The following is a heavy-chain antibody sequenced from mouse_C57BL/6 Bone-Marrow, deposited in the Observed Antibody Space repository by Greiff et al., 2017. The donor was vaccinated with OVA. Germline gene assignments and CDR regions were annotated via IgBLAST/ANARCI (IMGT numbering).Heavy chain of an antibody. V-gene: IGHV1-81*01. CDR2: IYPRSGNT. Sequence: VQLQQSGAELARPGASVTLSCKASGYTFTSYGISWVKQRPGQGLEWIGEIYPRSGNTYYNEKFKGKATLTADKSSSTAYMELRSLTSEDSAVYFCARSGIIFAYWGQGTLVTVSA. CDR1: GYTFTSYG. J-gene: IGHJ3*01. CDR3: ARSGIIFAY. D-gene: IGHD1-2*01.